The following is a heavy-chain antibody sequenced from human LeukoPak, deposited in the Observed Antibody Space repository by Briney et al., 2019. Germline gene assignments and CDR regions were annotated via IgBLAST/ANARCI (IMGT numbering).Heavy chain of an antibody. J-gene: IGHJ4*02. CDR3: ARATTIVEMATINY. Sequence: PGGSLRLSCAASGFTFDDYGMSWVRQAPGKGLEWVSGINWNGGSTGYADSVKGRFTISRDNAKNSLYLQMNSLRAEDTALYYCARATTIVEMATINYWGQGTLVTVSS. CDR1: GFTFDDYG. D-gene: IGHD5-24*01. CDR2: INWNGGST. V-gene: IGHV3-20*04.